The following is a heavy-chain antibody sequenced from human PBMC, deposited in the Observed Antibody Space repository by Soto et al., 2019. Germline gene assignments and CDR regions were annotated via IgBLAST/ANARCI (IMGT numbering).Heavy chain of an antibody. D-gene: IGHD4-17*01. CDR3: ARDGWDTTVTIPYYYYGMDV. CDR2: IYYSGST. Sequence: SETLSLTCTVSGGSISSGDYYWSWIRQPPGKGLEWIGYIYYSGSTYYNPSLKSRVTISVDTSKNQFSLKLSSVTAADTAVYYCARDGWDTTVTIPYYYYGMDVWGQGTTVTVSS. J-gene: IGHJ6*02. V-gene: IGHV4-30-4*01. CDR1: GGSISSGDYY.